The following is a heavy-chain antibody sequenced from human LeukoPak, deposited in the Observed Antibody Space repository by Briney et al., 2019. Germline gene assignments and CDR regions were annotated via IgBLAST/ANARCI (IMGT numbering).Heavy chain of an antibody. CDR3: ARRLDLTYYYDSSPGWFDP. D-gene: IGHD3-22*01. V-gene: IGHV3-21*01. CDR1: GFTLSSYS. J-gene: IGHJ5*02. CDR2: ISSSSSYI. Sequence: GSLRLSCAASGFTLSSYSMNWVRQAPGKGLEWVSSISSSSSYIYYADSVKGRFTISRDNAKNSLYLQMNSLRAEDTAVYYCARRLDLTYYYDSSPGWFDPWGQGTLVTVSS.